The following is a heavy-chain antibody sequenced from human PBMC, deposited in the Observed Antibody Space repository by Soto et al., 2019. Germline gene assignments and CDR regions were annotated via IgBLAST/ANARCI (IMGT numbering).Heavy chain of an antibody. D-gene: IGHD6-13*01. Sequence: SETLSLTCTVSGGSISSYYWSWIRQPPGKGLEWIGYIYYSGSTNYNPSLKSRVTISVDTSKNQFSLKLSSVTAADTAVYYCASGYSSTLIHYWGQGTLATVSS. CDR2: IYYSGST. V-gene: IGHV4-59*08. CDR3: ASGYSSTLIHY. J-gene: IGHJ4*02. CDR1: GGSISSYY.